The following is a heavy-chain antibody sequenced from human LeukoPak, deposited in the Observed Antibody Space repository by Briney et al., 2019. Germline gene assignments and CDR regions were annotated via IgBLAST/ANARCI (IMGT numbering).Heavy chain of an antibody. CDR1: GYSISSGYY. CDR2: IYHSGST. Sequence: SETLSLTCTVSGYSISSGYYWGWIRQPPGKWLEWIGSIYHSGSTHYNPSIKSRVTISVDTSKNQFSLKLTSVTAADTAVYYCARGGYSGYDSRRVLGEFDPWGQGTLVTVSS. V-gene: IGHV4-38-2*02. D-gene: IGHD5-12*01. J-gene: IGHJ5*02. CDR3: ARGGYSGYDSRRVLGEFDP.